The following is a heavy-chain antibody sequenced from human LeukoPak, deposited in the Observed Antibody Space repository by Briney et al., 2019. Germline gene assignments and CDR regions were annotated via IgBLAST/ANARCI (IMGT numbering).Heavy chain of an antibody. D-gene: IGHD2-15*01. CDR3: ARHTRSEDYFDY. Sequence: SETLSLTCAAYGGSFSGYYWSWIRQPPGKGLEWIGEINHSGSTNYNPSLKSRVTISVDTSKSQFSLKLSSVTAADTAVYYCARHTRSEDYFDYWGQGTLVTVSS. J-gene: IGHJ4*02. CDR2: INHSGST. CDR1: GGSFSGYY. V-gene: IGHV4-34*01.